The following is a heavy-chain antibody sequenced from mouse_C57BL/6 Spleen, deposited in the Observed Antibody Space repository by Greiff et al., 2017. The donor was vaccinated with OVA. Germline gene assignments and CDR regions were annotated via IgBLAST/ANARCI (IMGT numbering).Heavy chain of an antibody. CDR1: GFTFSSYA. D-gene: IGHD2-5*01. CDR3: ARDYRNPYYYAMDY. CDR2: ISDGGSYT. Sequence: EVKLVESGGGLVKPGGSLKLSCAASGFTFSSYAMSWVRQTPEKRLEWVATISDGGSYTYYPDNVKGRFTISRDNAKNNLYLQMSHLKSEDTAMYYCARDYRNPYYYAMDYWGQGTSVTVSS. V-gene: IGHV5-4*01. J-gene: IGHJ4*01.